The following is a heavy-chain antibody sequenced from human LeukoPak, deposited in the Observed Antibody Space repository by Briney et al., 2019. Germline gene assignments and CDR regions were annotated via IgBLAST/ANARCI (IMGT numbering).Heavy chain of an antibody. V-gene: IGHV1-2*02. CDR3: ARVRNKMLVVITGAFDI. CDR2: INPKSGGT. J-gene: IGHJ3*02. D-gene: IGHD3-22*01. Sequence: GASVKVSCKASGYTFTDYYMHWVRQAPGQGLEWMGWINPKSGGTNYAQKFQGRVTMTRDTSISTAYMDLSRLRSDDTAVYYCARVRNKMLVVITGAFDIWGQGTMVTVSS. CDR1: GYTFTDYY.